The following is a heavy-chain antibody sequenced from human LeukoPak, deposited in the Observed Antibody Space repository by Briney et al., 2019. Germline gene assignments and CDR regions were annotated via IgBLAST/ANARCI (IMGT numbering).Heavy chain of an antibody. J-gene: IGHJ6*03. CDR3: ARAEAAGDNRGGYYYYYMDV. CDR2: ISASGATT. V-gene: IGHV3-23*01. Sequence: GGSLRLSCAASGFTFSSYAMNWVRQAPGKGLEWVSGISASGATTYFADSVKGRFTISRDHSRNTLSLEMNSLRAEDTARYYCARAEAAGDNRGGYYYYYMDVWGKGTTVTVSS. CDR1: GFTFSSYA. D-gene: IGHD6-25*01.